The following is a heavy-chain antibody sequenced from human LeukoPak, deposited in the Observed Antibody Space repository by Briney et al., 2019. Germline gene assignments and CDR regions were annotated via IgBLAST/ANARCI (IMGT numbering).Heavy chain of an antibody. D-gene: IGHD6-13*01. CDR2: ISYDGSNK. CDR1: GFTLSSYG. CDR3: AKEGFSSSSWYYFDY. J-gene: IGHJ4*02. V-gene: IGHV3-30*18. Sequence: PGGSLRLSCAASGFTLSSYGMHWVRPAPGKGLEWVAVISYDGSNKYYADSVKGRFTISRDNSKNTLYLQMNSLRAEDTAVYYCAKEGFSSSSWYYFDYWGQGTLVTVSS.